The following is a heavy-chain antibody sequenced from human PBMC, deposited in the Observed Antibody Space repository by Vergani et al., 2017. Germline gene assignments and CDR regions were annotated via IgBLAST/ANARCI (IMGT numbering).Heavy chain of an antibody. Sequence: QMQLVQSGPEVKKPGTSVKVSCKASGLTFTSSAVQWVRKARGQRLEWIGWIVVGSGNTNYAQKFQERVTITREMSTRTAYMELSSLRSEETAVYYCALKSGIYSGWDYWGQGTLVTVSS. CDR1: GLTFTSSA. CDR2: IVVGSGNT. V-gene: IGHV1-58*01. J-gene: IGHJ4*02. D-gene: IGHD1-26*01. CDR3: ALKSGIYSGWDY.